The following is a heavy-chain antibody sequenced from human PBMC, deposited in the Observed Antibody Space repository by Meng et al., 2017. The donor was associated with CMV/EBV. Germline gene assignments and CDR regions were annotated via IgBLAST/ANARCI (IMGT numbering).Heavy chain of an antibody. CDR3: ARLARARWDIVVVPAAHQGSYYFDY. J-gene: IGHJ4*02. CDR2: IYPGDSDT. D-gene: IGHD2-2*01. V-gene: IGHV5-51*01. Sequence: WVRQMPGKGLEWMGIIYPGDSDTRYSPSFQGQVTISADKSISTAYLQWSSLKASDTAMYYCARLARARWDIVVVPAAHQGSYYFDYWGQGTLVTVSS.